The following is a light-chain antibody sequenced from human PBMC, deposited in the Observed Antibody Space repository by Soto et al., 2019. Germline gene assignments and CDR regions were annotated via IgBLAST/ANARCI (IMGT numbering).Light chain of an antibody. CDR3: SSYTSSSTYV. CDR1: SSDVGGYNY. CDR2: DVS. V-gene: IGLV2-14*03. J-gene: IGLJ1*01. Sequence: LTQPASVSGSPGQSIAISCTGTSSDVGGYNYVSWYQHHPGKAPKLMIYDVSNRPSGVSNRFSGSKSGNTASLIISGLQAEDEADYYCSSYTSSSTYVFGTGTKVTV.